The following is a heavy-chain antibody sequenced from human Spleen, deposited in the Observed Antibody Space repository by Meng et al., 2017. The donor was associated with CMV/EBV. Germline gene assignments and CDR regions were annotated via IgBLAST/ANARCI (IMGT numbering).Heavy chain of an antibody. CDR1: GGTFSSYA. CDR2: INPNSGGT. J-gene: IGHJ6*02. D-gene: IGHD3-3*01. CDR3: ARGRGFDFSSGYVSNYYYLMDV. V-gene: IGHV1-2*02. Sequence: ASVKVSCKASGGTFSSYAISWVRQAPGQGLEWMGWINPNSGGTNYAQKFQGRVTMTRDTSISTAYMELSRLRSDDTAVYYCARGRGFDFSSGYVSNYYYLMDVWGQGTTVTVSS.